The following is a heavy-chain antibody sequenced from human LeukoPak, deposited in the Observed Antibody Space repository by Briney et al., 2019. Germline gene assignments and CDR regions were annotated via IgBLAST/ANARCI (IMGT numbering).Heavy chain of an antibody. CDR1: GFTYSSYG. Sequence: GGSLRLSCAASGFTYSSYGMHWVRQAPGKGLEWVAVISYDGGNKYYADSVKGRFTISRDNSKNTLYLQMNSLRAEDTAVYYCARVGPDPSPVDYWGQGTLVTVSS. CDR3: ARVGPDPSPVDY. D-gene: IGHD3-16*01. V-gene: IGHV3-30*03. J-gene: IGHJ4*02. CDR2: ISYDGGNK.